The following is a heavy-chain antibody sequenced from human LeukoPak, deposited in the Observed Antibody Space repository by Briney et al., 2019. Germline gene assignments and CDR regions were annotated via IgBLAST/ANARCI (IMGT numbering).Heavy chain of an antibody. CDR1: GGTFSSYA. CDR3: ARGRELPVGDIFYYMDV. J-gene: IGHJ6*03. Sequence: SVKVSCKASGGTFSSYAISWVRQAPGQGLEWMGGIIPIFGTANYAQKFQGRVTITADESTSTAYMELSSLRSEDTAVYYCARGRELPVGDIFYYMDVWGKRTTVTISS. D-gene: IGHD3-9*01. CDR2: IIPIFGTA. V-gene: IGHV1-69*13.